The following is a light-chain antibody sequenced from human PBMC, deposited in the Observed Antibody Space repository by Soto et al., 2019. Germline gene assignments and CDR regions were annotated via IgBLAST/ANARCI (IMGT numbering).Light chain of an antibody. J-gene: IGLJ1*01. Sequence: QSALTQPASVSGSPGQSVTISCTGTSSDIGGYYFVSWYQQHPGKAPKLLIYEVTYRPSGVSHRFSGSKSGNTASLTISGLHADDEAYYYCSSDTSGHTRVFGTGTKLTVL. V-gene: IGLV2-14*03. CDR2: EVT. CDR3: SSDTSGHTRV. CDR1: SSDIGGYYF.